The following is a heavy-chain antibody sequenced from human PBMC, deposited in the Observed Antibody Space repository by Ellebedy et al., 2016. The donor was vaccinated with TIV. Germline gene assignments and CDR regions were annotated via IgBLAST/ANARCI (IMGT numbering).Heavy chain of an antibody. D-gene: IGHD6-13*01. J-gene: IGHJ4*02. CDR1: GYTFTGYY. Sequence: ASVKVSCKASGYTFTGYYMHWVRQAPGQGLEWMAWINPYSGGTNYAQNFQGRVTMTRDTSINTAYMELSRLRSDDTAVYYCARGDSSTWYLFDYWGQGTLVTVSS. CDR3: ARGDSSTWYLFDY. V-gene: IGHV1-2*02. CDR2: INPYSGGT.